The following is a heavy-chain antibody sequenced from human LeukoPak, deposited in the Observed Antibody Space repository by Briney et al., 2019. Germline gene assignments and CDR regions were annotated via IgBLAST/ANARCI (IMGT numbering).Heavy chain of an antibody. D-gene: IGHD4-17*01. Sequence: GGSLRLSCAASGFTFSSYWMSWVRQAPGKGLEWVANIKQDGSEKYYVDSVKGRFTISRDNAKNSLYLQMNSLRAEDTAVYYCAKEHDYGDFGFDYWGQGTLVTVSS. V-gene: IGHV3-7*01. J-gene: IGHJ4*02. CDR3: AKEHDYGDFGFDY. CDR1: GFTFSSYW. CDR2: IKQDGSEK.